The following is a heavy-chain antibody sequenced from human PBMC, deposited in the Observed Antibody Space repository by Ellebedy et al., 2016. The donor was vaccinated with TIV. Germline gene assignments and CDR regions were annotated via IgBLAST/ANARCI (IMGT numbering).Heavy chain of an antibody. CDR2: ISTYNGDT. CDR1: GYTFTSYG. CDR3: ARVTKRINNLGTHFFFDH. D-gene: IGHD3-3*02. Sequence: AASVKVSCKPSGYTFTSYGITWVRQASGQGLEWMGWISTYNGDTKYAQTLQGRVTMTTDTSTSTAYMELRSLRSDDTAVYFCARVTKRINNLGTHFFFDHWGQGTLVTVSS. J-gene: IGHJ4*02. V-gene: IGHV1-18*01.